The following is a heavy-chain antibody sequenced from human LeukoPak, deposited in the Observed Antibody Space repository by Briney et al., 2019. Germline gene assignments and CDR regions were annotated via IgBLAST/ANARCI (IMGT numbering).Heavy chain of an antibody. D-gene: IGHD2-2*01. CDR3: ARARRYCSSTSCYGYAFDI. CDR1: GFTVSSNY. V-gene: IGHV3-53*01. CDR2: IYSGGST. J-gene: IGHJ3*02. Sequence: PGGSLRLSCAASGFTVSSNYMSWVRQAPGKGLEWVSVIYSGGSTYYADSVKGRFTISRDNSKNTLYLRMNSLRAEDTAVYYCARARRYCSSTSCYGYAFDIWGQGTMVTVSS.